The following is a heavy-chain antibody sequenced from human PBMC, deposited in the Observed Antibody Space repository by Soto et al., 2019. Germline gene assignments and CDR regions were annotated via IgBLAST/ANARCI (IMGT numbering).Heavy chain of an antibody. D-gene: IGHD6-6*01. V-gene: IGHV4-39*01. CDR2: MYYTGNK. CDR1: GGSISSSTYY. Sequence: PSETLSLTCTVSGGSISSSTYYWDWIRQPPGKGLEWIGAMYYTGNKNYNTSLESRVTMSVDTSKNQFSLKLSSVTPTDTAVYYCARRSSSSLGSLFDPWGRGILVTVSS. J-gene: IGHJ5*02. CDR3: ARRSSSSLGSLFDP.